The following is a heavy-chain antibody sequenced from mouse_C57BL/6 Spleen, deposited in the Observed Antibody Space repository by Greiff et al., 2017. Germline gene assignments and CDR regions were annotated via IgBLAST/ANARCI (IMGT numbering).Heavy chain of an antibody. CDR2: IYPGSGNT. Sequence: VKVVASGPELVKPGASVKISCKASGYSFPSYYIHWVKQRPGQGLEWIGWIYPGSGNTKYNEKFKGKATLTADTSSSTAYMQLSSLTSEDAAVYYCARSYGTYYFDYWGQGTTLTVSS. J-gene: IGHJ2*01. CDR1: GYSFPSYY. CDR3: ARSYGTYYFDY. D-gene: IGHD1-1*01. V-gene: IGHV1-66*01.